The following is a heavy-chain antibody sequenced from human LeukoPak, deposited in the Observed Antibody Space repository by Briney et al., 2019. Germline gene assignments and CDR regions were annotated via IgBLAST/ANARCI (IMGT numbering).Heavy chain of an antibody. Sequence: GGSLRLSCAASGFTFSNAWMSWVRQAPGKWLECVGRIKSKTDGGTTDYAAPVKGIFTISRDDSKNTLYLQMNSLKTGDTAVYYCTTARNMVRGVIPLDYWGQGTLVTVSS. CDR3: TTARNMVRGVIPLDY. D-gene: IGHD3-10*01. J-gene: IGHJ4*02. CDR2: IKSKTDGGTT. CDR1: GFTFSNAW. V-gene: IGHV3-15*01.